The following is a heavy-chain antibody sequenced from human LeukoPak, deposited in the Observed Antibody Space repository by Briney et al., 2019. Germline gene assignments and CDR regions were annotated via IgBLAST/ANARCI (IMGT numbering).Heavy chain of an antibody. Sequence: ASVKVSCKASVYTFTSYYMHWVRQAPGQGLEWMGIINPSGGSTSYAQKFQGRVTMTRDTSTSTVYMELSSLRSEDTAVYYCAAAIAVAGATSPLVYWGQGTLVTVSS. D-gene: IGHD6-19*01. V-gene: IGHV1-46*01. CDR3: AAAIAVAGATSPLVY. CDR1: VYTFTSYY. J-gene: IGHJ4*02. CDR2: INPSGGST.